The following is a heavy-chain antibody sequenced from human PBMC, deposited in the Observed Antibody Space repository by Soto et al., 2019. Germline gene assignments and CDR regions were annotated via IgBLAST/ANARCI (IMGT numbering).Heavy chain of an antibody. D-gene: IGHD3-10*01. J-gene: IGHJ4*02. CDR1: GFTFSTYS. Sequence: GGSLRLSCAASGFTFSTYSMSWVRQTPGRGLEWVASISSASSFIYSSASLISRCTNSRDNANNTLFLRMTCLKFEDTALYDCARVRGALKSGWFGSWGKECLVTVSS. V-gene: IGHV3-21*01. CDR3: ARVRGALKSGWFGS. CDR2: ISSASSFI.